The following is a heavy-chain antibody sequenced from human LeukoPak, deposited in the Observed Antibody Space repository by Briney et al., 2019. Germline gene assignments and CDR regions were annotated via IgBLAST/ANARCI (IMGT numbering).Heavy chain of an antibody. V-gene: IGHV3-48*04. CDR2: ISSSTSTI. J-gene: IGHJ4*02. CDR1: GLTFRNYS. D-gene: IGHD1-7*01. CDR3: AREDDWNYEDY. Sequence: GGSLRLSCAASGLTFRNYSMNWVRQAPGKGLEWVSYISSSTSTIYYADSVKGRFTISRDNAKNSLYLQMNSLRAEDTAIYYCAREDDWNYEDYWGQGTLVTVSS.